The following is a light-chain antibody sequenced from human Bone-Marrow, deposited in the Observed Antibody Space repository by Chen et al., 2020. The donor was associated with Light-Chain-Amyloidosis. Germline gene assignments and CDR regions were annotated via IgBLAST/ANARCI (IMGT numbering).Light chain of an antibody. Sequence: SYLLTPPSPGSVAPGPTAPIACGGNNIGSTSVHWYQQTPGQAPLLVVYDDSDRPSGIPERLSGSNSGNTATLTISRVEAGDEADYYCQVWDRSSDRPVFGGGTKLTVL. CDR3: QVWDRSSDRPV. J-gene: IGLJ3*02. V-gene: IGLV3-21*02. CDR2: DDS. CDR1: NIGSTS.